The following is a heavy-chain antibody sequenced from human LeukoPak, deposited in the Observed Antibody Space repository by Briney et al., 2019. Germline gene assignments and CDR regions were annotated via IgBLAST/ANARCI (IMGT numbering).Heavy chain of an antibody. CDR1: GFTFSSYA. D-gene: IGHD2-21*02. J-gene: IGHJ4*02. Sequence: GGSLRLSCAASGFTFSSYAMHWVRQAPGKGLEWVAVISYDGSNKYYADSVKGRFTISRDNSKNTLYLQMNSLRAEDTAVYYCAGGDSELYYFDYWGQGTLVTVSS. V-gene: IGHV3-30-3*01. CDR3: AGGDSELYYFDY. CDR2: ISYDGSNK.